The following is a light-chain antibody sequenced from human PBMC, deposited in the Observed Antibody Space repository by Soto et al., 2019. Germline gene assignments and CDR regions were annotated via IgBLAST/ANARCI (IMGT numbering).Light chain of an antibody. V-gene: IGLV1-44*01. CDR3: AAWDGSLNDVL. J-gene: IGLJ3*02. Sequence: QSVLTQPPSASGTPGQRVTISCSGSSSNIGTNTVNWYQQFPRSAPKLLMYSSNQRPSGVPDRFSGSKSGTSASLAISGLQSEDEADYYCAAWDGSLNDVLFGGGTQLTVL. CDR2: SSN. CDR1: SSNIGTNT.